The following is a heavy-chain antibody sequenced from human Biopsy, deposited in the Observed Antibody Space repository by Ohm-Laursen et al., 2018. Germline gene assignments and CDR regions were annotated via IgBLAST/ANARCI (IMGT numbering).Heavy chain of an antibody. V-gene: IGHV1-8*01. CDR2: MTPKTGKT. J-gene: IGHJ4*02. CDR1: GYTFTDYD. Sequence: GATVKISCNASGYTFTDYDINWVRQASGQGLEWVGWMTPKTGKTGYTQKLQGRLTMTRDTSTSTAYMELSSLRSEDTAIYYCARGDYDYDYWGQGTLVTVSS. D-gene: IGHD5-12*01. CDR3: ARGDYDYDY.